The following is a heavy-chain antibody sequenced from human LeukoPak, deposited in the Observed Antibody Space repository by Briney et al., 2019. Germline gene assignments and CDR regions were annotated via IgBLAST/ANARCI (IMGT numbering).Heavy chain of an antibody. CDR2: IDATDSYT. CDR3: ARQYYYVSGTYYNNWFDP. D-gene: IGHD3-10*01. CDR1: GITYTNPW. Sequence: GGSLRLSCAASGITYTNPWMSWVRQMPGKGLEWMGRIDATDSYTYYSPSFEGHVTISSDKSSSTAYLQWSSLEASDTAMYYCARQYYYVSGTYYNNWFDPWGQGTLVTVTS. V-gene: IGHV5-10-1*01. J-gene: IGHJ5*02.